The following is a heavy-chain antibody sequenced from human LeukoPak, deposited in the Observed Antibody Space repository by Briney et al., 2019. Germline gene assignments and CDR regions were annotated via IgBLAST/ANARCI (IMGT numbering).Heavy chain of an antibody. Sequence: ASVKVSCKASGYTFTGYYMHWVRQAPGQGLEWMGRINPNSGGTNYAQKFQGRVTMTRDTSISTAYMELSRLRSDDTAVYYSASLLNLATPNWFDPWGQGTLVTVSS. CDR2: INPNSGGT. CDR1: GYTFTGYY. J-gene: IGHJ5*02. CDR3: ASLLNLATPNWFDP. D-gene: IGHD5-12*01. V-gene: IGHV1-2*06.